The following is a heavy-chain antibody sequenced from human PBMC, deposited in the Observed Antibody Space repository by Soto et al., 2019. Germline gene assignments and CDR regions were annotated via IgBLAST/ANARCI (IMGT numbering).Heavy chain of an antibody. J-gene: IGHJ6*02. CDR3: ARVQAVRGVIIPGSDYYYGMDV. CDR2: ISSSSSTI. V-gene: IGHV3-48*02. D-gene: IGHD3-10*01. Sequence: GGSLRLSCAASGFTFSSYSMNWVRQAPGKGLEWVSYISSSSSTIYYADSVKGRFTISRDNAKNSLYLQMNSLRDEDTAVYYCARVQAVRGVIIPGSDYYYGMDVWGQGTTVTVSS. CDR1: GFTFSSYS.